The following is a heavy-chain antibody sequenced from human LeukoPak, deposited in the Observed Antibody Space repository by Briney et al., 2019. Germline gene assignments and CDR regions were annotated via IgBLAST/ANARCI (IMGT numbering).Heavy chain of an antibody. V-gene: IGHV1-69-2*01. D-gene: IGHD2-15*01. Sequence: GAAVKVSCKASPYNFGDYYMHCVNQAPGKGPEWMGRVAPQQGETIYADKFQGRVAIIADTSVDTAYMELSSLTSDDTAVYYCTTQFCSGGSCYQDAFHIWGQGTMVTVSS. CDR3: TTQFCSGGSCYQDAFHI. CDR2: VAPQQGET. CDR1: PYNFGDYY. J-gene: IGHJ3*02.